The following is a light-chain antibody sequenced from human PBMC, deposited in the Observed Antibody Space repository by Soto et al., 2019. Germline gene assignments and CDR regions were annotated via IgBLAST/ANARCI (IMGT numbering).Light chain of an antibody. J-gene: IGKJ2*01. CDR2: ATS. V-gene: IGKV1-39*01. CDR1: QSISSY. Sequence: DIQMTQSPSSLSASVGDSVTITCRASQSISSYLNWYQQKPGKAPKLLIYATSNLQSGVPSRFSGSGSGTDFTLTISSLQPEDFATYSCQQSYSTPRTFGQGTKLEIK. CDR3: QQSYSTPRT.